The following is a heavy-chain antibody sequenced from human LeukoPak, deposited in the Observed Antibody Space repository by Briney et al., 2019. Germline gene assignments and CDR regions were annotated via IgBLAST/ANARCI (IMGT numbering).Heavy chain of an antibody. CDR1: GGSISSGDYY. V-gene: IGHV4-30-4*01. CDR2: IYYSGST. CDR3: ARGWELRAEYFQH. Sequence: SETLSLTCTVSGGSISSGDYYWSWIRQPPGKGLEWIGYIYYSGSTYYNPSLKSRVTISVDTSKNQFSLKLSSVTAADTAVYYCARGWELRAEYFQHWGQGTLVTVSS. J-gene: IGHJ1*01. D-gene: IGHD1-26*01.